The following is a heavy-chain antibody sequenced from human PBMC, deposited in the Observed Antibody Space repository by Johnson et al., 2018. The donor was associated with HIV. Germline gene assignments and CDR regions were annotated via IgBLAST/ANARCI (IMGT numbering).Heavy chain of an antibody. CDR3: ARGWDSSSSAFDI. CDR2: ISSSGSTI. D-gene: IGHD6-6*01. V-gene: IGHV3-11*04. Sequence: QVQLMESGGGLVQPGGSLRLSCAASGFTFSDYYMSWIRQAPRKGLEWVSYISSSGSTIYYADSVKGRFTISRDNAKNSLYLQMNSLSAEDTAVYYCARGWDSSSSAFDIWGQGTMVTVSS. J-gene: IGHJ3*02. CDR1: GFTFSDYY.